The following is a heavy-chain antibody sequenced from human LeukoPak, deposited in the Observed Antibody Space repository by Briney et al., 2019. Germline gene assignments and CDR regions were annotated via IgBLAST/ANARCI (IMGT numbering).Heavy chain of an antibody. CDR1: GFTFSSYA. J-gene: IGHJ4*02. Sequence: GGSLRLSCAASGFTFSSYAMHWVRQAPGKGLEYVSAISSNGGSTYYANSVKGRFTISRDNSKNTLYLQMGSLRAEDMAVYYCARADCSSTSCHTEDYWGQGTLATVSS. D-gene: IGHD2-2*02. CDR2: ISSNGGST. CDR3: ARADCSSTSCHTEDY. V-gene: IGHV3-64*01.